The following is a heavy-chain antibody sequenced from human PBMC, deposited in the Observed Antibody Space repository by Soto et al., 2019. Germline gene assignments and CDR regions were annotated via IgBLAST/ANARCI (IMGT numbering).Heavy chain of an antibody. Sequence: QVQLVQSGAEVKKPGASVKVSCKASGYTFTKYGFTWVRQAPGQGLEWMGWISGYNGNTNYAQKFQDGVTMTTDTSTSTAYMELSSLRSDDTAVYYCARDLNIVLKGLRYYFDYWGQGTLVTVSS. CDR3: ARDLNIVLKGLRYYFDY. J-gene: IGHJ4*02. D-gene: IGHD2-8*01. CDR2: ISGYNGNT. V-gene: IGHV1-18*01. CDR1: GYTFTKYG.